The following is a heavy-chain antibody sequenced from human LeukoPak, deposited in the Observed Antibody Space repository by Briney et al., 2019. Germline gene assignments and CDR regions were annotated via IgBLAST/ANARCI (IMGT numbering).Heavy chain of an antibody. CDR2: IYYSGST. CDR1: GGSISSSSYY. J-gene: IGHJ6*03. CDR3: ARAAYYDSSGYYSYYYYYMDV. D-gene: IGHD3-22*01. V-gene: IGHV4-39*07. Sequence: SEALSLTCTVSGGSISSSSYYWGWIRQPPGKGLEWIGSIYYSGSTYYNPSLKSRVTISVDTSKNQFSLKLSSVTAADTAVYYCARAAYYDSSGYYSYYYYYMDVWGKGTTVTVSS.